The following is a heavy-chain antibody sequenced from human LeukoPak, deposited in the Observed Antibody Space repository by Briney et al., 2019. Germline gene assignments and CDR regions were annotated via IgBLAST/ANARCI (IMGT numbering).Heavy chain of an antibody. V-gene: IGHV5-51*01. J-gene: IGHJ4*02. Sequence: GESLKISCKGSGYTFTTYWVGWVRQMPGKGLEWMGIIYPGDSDPRYSPSFQGQVTISADKSISTAYLQWSSLKASDSAMYYCVRHGLGSSWFGFDYWGQGTLVTVSS. CDR2: IYPGDSDP. CDR3: VRHGLGSSWFGFDY. D-gene: IGHD6-13*01. CDR1: GYTFTTYW.